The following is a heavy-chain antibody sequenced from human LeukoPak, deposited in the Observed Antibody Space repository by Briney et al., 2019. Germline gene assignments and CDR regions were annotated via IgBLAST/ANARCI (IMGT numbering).Heavy chain of an antibody. Sequence: GGSLRLSCAASGFTFSSCEMNWVRQAPGKGLEWVSGINWNGGSTGYADSVKGRFTISRDNAKNSLYLQMSSLRAEDTALYYCARVYELREEDYYYYYMDVWGKGTTVTVSS. D-gene: IGHD5/OR15-5a*01. CDR2: INWNGGST. V-gene: IGHV3-20*04. J-gene: IGHJ6*03. CDR1: GFTFSSCE. CDR3: ARVYELREEDYYYYYMDV.